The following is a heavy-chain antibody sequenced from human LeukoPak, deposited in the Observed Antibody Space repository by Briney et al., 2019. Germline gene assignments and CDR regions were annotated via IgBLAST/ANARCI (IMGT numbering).Heavy chain of an antibody. D-gene: IGHD3-10*01. CDR2: IRYDGSNK. V-gene: IGHV3-30*02. J-gene: IGHJ5*02. Sequence: GGSLRLSCAASGFTFSSYGMHWVRQAPGKGLEWVAFIRYDGSNKYYADSVKGRFTISRDNSKNTLYLQMNSLRAEDTAVYYCARGLTLYNWFDPWGQGTLVTVSS. CDR1: GFTFSSYG. CDR3: ARGLTLYNWFDP.